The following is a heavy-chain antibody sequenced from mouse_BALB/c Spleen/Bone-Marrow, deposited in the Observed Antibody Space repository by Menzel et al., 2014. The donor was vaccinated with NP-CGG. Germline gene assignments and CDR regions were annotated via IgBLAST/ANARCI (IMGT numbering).Heavy chain of an antibody. Sequence: VQLQQSGPELVKPGASVKMSCKASGYTFTDYVISWVKQRTGQGLEWIGEIYPGSGSTYYNEKFKGKATLTADKSSNTASMQLSSLTSEDSAVYFCARYYDYDWYFDVWGAGTTVTVSS. V-gene: IGHV1-77*01. J-gene: IGHJ1*01. CDR3: ARYYDYDWYFDV. CDR1: GYTFTDYV. CDR2: IYPGSGST. D-gene: IGHD2-4*01.